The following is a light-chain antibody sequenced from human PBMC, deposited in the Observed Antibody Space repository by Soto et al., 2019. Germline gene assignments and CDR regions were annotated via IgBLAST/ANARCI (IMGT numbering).Light chain of an antibody. CDR1: ETVANY. Sequence: IFLTQSPGTLSLSPVERATLSCMASETVANYLAWYQQKPGLPPRLLIYEASNRVIGIPARFSGSGSGTDFTLTISRLEPEDFAVYYCQQYDTSPAITFGQGTRLEIK. CDR2: EAS. J-gene: IGKJ5*01. V-gene: IGKV3-20*01. CDR3: QQYDTSPAIT.